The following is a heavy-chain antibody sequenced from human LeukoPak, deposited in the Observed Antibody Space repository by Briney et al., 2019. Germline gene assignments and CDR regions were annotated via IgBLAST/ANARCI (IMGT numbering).Heavy chain of an antibody. Sequence: ASVKVSCKASGYTFTSYGISWVRQAPGQGLEWMGWISAYNGNTNYAQKLQGRVTMTTDTSTSTAYMELRSLRSDDTAVYYCARGYYDILTGWFPSDAFDIWGQGTMVTVS. CDR1: GYTFTSYG. J-gene: IGHJ3*02. V-gene: IGHV1-18*04. CDR3: ARGYYDILTGWFPSDAFDI. CDR2: ISAYNGNT. D-gene: IGHD3-9*01.